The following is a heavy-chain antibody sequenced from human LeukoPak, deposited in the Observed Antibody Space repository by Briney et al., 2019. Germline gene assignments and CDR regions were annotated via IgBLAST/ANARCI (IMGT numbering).Heavy chain of an antibody. Sequence: ASVKVSCKASGGTFSSYAISWVRQAPGQGLEWMGGIIPIFGTANYAQKFQGRVTITADESTSTAYMELSSLRSEDTAVYYCARGVGATLYYYYYMDVWGKGTTVTISS. CDR1: GGTFSSYA. D-gene: IGHD1-26*01. CDR2: IIPIFGTA. V-gene: IGHV1-69*13. J-gene: IGHJ6*03. CDR3: ARGVGATLYYYYYMDV.